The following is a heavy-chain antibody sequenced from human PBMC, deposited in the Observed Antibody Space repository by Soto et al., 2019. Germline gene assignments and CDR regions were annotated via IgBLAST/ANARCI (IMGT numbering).Heavy chain of an antibody. CDR3: ARGHSPLVRL. D-gene: IGHD3-10*01. CDR1: GGSISSGGYY. Sequence: SETLSLTCTVSGGSISSGGYYWSWIRQHPGKGLEWIGYIYYSGSTYYNPSLKSRVTISVDTSKNQFSLKLSSVTAADTAVYYCARGHSPLVRLWGQGTLVTVSS. CDR2: IYYSGST. V-gene: IGHV4-31*03. J-gene: IGHJ4*02.